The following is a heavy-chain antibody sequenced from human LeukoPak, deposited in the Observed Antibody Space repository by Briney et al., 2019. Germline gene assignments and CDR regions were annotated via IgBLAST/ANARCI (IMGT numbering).Heavy chain of an antibody. D-gene: IGHD1-1*01. CDR3: ARSQLERRYYGMDV. V-gene: IGHV3-21*01. J-gene: IGHJ6*02. CDR1: GFTFSSYR. Sequence: GGSMRLSCAASGFTFSSYRMNWVRQPPGKGLEWVSSISSSSSYIYYADSVKGRLTISRDNAKNSLYLQMNSLRAEDTAVYYCARSQLERRYYGMDVWGQGTTVTVS. CDR2: ISSSSSYI.